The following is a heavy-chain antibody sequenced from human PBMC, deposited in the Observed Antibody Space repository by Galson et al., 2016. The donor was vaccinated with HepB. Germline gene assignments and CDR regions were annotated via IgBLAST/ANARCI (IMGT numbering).Heavy chain of an antibody. CDR3: VKDVRWSFQY. V-gene: IGHV3-64D*06. J-gene: IGHJ4*02. CDR2: IVSHGGST. CDR1: GFSFSTNT. D-gene: IGHD2-15*01. Sequence: SLRLSCAASGFSFSTNTMHWVRQAPGKGLEYVSSIVSHGGSTYYAESVKGRFTISRDNSKNTLYLQTSSLRTEDTAVYYCVKDVRWSFQYWGQGTLVTVSS.